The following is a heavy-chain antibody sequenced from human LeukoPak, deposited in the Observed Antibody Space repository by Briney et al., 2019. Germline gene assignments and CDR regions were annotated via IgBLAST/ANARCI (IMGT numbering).Heavy chain of an antibody. CDR3: ARGVGYVGLDY. CDR1: DDSISSGDYY. J-gene: IGHJ4*02. Sequence: PSETLSLTCTVSDDSISSGDYYWSWIRQPPGKGLEWIGYIYYSGSTYYNPSLKGRVTISADMANNQFSLKLRSATAADTAVYYCARGVGYVGLDYWGQGTLVTVSS. V-gene: IGHV4-30-4*01. CDR2: IYYSGST. D-gene: IGHD5-12*01.